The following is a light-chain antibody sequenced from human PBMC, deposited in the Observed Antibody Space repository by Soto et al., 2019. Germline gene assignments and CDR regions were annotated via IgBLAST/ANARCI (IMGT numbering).Light chain of an antibody. Sequence: DIPMTQSPSTLSASVVDRVAITFRSRKSISSWWATYQQKPGKAPKNLIYDASTLEIGIPSRVSGSGAGTEFTLTTSSLQPADFATHSCKQYHSYSLTFGKGNQVEI. CDR1: KSISSW. J-gene: IGKJ1*01. V-gene: IGKV1-5*01. CDR2: DAS. CDR3: KQYHSYSLT.